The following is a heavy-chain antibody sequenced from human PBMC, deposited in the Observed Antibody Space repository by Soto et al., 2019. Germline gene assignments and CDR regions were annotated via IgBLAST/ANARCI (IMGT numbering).Heavy chain of an antibody. J-gene: IGHJ6*02. CDR1: GYTFTGYY. Sequence: ASVKVSCKASGYTFTGYYMHWVRQAPGQGLEWMGWINPNSGGTNYAQKFQGRVTMTRDTSISTAYMELSRLRSDDTAVYYCARARVLRFLEWPPAGSFSGMDVWGQGTTVTVSS. CDR2: INPNSGGT. V-gene: IGHV1-2*02. CDR3: ARARVLRFLEWPPAGSFSGMDV. D-gene: IGHD3-3*01.